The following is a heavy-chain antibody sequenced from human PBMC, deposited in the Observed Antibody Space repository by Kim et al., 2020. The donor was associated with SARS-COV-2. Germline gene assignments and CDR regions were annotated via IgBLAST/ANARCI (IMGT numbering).Heavy chain of an antibody. J-gene: IGHJ4*02. CDR3: ARQAGIAAAGSVY. V-gene: IGHV4-39*01. D-gene: IGHD6-13*01. Sequence: YNPSLKSRVPISVDTSKTQFSLKLSSVTAADTAVYYCARQAGIAAAGSVYWGQGTLVTVSS.